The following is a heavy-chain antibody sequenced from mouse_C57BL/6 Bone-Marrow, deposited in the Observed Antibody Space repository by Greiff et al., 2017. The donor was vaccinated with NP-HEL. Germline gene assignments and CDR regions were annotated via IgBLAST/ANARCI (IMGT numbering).Heavy chain of an antibody. V-gene: IGHV1-54*01. J-gene: IGHJ3*01. CDR2: INPGSGGT. D-gene: IGHD2-3*01. CDR1: GYAFTNYL. CDR3: ARHYDGYYEEVAY. Sequence: QVQLKQSGAELVRPGTSVKVSCKASGYAFTNYLIEWVKQRPGQGLEWIGVINPGSGGTNYNETFKGKATLTADKSSSTAYMQLSSLTSEDSAVYFCARHYDGYYEEVAYWGQGTLVTVSA.